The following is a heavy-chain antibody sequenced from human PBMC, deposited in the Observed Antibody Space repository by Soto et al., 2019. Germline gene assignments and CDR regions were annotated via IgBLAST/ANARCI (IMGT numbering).Heavy chain of an antibody. D-gene: IGHD2-15*01. J-gene: IGHJ6*02. V-gene: IGHV1-69*01. CDR3: AREGDCSGGSCYSDYYYGMDV. CDR1: GGTFSSYA. CDR2: IIPIFGTA. Sequence: QVQLVQSGAEVKKPGSSVKVSCKASGGTFSSYAISWVRQAPGQGLEWMGGIIPIFGTANYAQKFQGRVTITADESTSTAYMELSSRRSEDTAVYYCAREGDCSGGSCYSDYYYGMDVWGQGTTVTVSS.